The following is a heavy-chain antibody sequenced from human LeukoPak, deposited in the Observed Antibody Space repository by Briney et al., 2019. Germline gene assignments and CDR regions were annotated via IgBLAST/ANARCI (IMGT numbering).Heavy chain of an antibody. D-gene: IGHD6-6*01. J-gene: IGHJ4*03. Sequence: GGSLRLSCAASGFTFSSYWMSWVRQAPGKGLEWVANIKQDGSEKYYVDSVKGRFTISRDNAKNSLYLQMNSLRAEDTAVYYCARDLVEYSSSAGDYWGDGNLVTVSS. CDR2: IKQDGSEK. V-gene: IGHV3-7*01. CDR3: ARDLVEYSSSAGDY. CDR1: GFTFSSYW.